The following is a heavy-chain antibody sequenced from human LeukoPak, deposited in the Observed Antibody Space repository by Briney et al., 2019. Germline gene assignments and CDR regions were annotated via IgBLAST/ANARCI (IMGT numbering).Heavy chain of an antibody. CDR3: ARANDYSNYFDY. Sequence: ASVKVSYRASGYTFTVYYMHWVRQAPGQGLEWMGWINPNSGGTNYAQKFQGRVTMTRDTSISTAYMELSRLRSDDTAVYYCARANDYSNYFDYWGQGTLVTVSS. CDR1: GYTFTVYY. J-gene: IGHJ4*02. D-gene: IGHD4-11*01. CDR2: INPNSGGT. V-gene: IGHV1-2*02.